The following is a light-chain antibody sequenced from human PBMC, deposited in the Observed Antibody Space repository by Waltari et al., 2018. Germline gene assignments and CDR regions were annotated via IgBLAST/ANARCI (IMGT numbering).Light chain of an antibody. CDR2: RNS. CDR3: SAWDRSLSAWV. CDR1: RNNVGDQG. Sequence: QAGLTQPPSVSKGLGQTATLSCTGNRNNVGDQGTAWLQQHQGHPPNLLPYRNSNRPSGISGKCSTARSGNTASLTITGLQPEDEADYYCSAWDRSLSAWVFGGGTKLTVL. J-gene: IGLJ3*02. V-gene: IGLV10-54*01.